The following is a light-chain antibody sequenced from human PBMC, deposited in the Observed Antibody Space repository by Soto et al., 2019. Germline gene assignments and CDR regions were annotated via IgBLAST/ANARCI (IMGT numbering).Light chain of an antibody. Sequence: DIQMTQSPSSVSASVGDRVAITCRASQGISSWLAWYQQKPGKAPKLLIYTASSLQTGVPSRFSGSGSGTDFTLTITSLQHEDFETYYCQHYNSYSEALGQGTKVDIK. CDR3: QHYNSYSEA. V-gene: IGKV1D-16*01. J-gene: IGKJ1*01. CDR1: QGISSW. CDR2: TAS.